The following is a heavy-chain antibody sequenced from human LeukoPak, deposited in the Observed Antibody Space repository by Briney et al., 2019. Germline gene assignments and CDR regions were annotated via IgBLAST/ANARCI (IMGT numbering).Heavy chain of an antibody. V-gene: IGHV3-23*01. CDR3: AKTPHRYDYVWGGSVSWFDP. CDR2: ISGSGGST. D-gene: IGHD3-16*01. CDR1: GFTFSSYG. Sequence: PGGSLRLSCAASGFTFSSYGMSWVRQAPGKGLEWVSAISGSGGSTYYADSVKGRFTISRDNSKNTLYLQMNSLRAEDTAVYYCAKTPHRYDYVWGGSVSWFDPWGQGTLVTVSS. J-gene: IGHJ5*02.